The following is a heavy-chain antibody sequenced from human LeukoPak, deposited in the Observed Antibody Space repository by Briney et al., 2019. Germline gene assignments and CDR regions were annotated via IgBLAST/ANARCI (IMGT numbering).Heavy chain of an antibody. CDR3: AKGDWFDP. CDR1: GPSLSNYG. CDR2: ISYDETDK. J-gene: IGHJ5*02. V-gene: IGHV3-30*18. Sequence: PGRSLRLSCAASGPSLSNYGIHWVRQAPGKGLEWVAFISYDETDKYYADSVKGRFTISSDNSKSTLFLQMNSLRVEDTAVYYCAKGDWFDPWGQGTLVTVSS.